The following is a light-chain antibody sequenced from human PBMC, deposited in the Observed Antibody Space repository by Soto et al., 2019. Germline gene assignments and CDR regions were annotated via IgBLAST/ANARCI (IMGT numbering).Light chain of an antibody. CDR2: TSF. CDR3: QQYGNSPQT. V-gene: IGKV1-39*01. Sequence: IQMTQSPSSLSASVGDRVSITCRASQSIGTFLNWYQQKPGEAPNLLIHTSFTLYSGVPSRCSGTGSGTDFTLTISSLQPEDFAVYYCQQYGNSPQTFGQGTKVEIK. CDR1: QSIGTF. J-gene: IGKJ1*01.